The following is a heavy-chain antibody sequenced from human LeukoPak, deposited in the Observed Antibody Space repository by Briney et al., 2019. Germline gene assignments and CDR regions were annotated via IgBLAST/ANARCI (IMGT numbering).Heavy chain of an antibody. CDR2: IYYSGST. D-gene: IGHD2-2*01. Sequence: SQTLSLTCTVSGVSISSGDYYWSWIRQPPGKGLEWFGYIYYSGSTYYNPSLKSRATISVDTSKHQSSLKLSSVTATDTAVYYCARAVRYCSSTSCYPTPYSFDYWGQGNLVTVSS. CDR3: ARAVRYCSSTSCYPTPYSFDY. V-gene: IGHV4-30-4*08. J-gene: IGHJ4*02. CDR1: GVSISSGDYY.